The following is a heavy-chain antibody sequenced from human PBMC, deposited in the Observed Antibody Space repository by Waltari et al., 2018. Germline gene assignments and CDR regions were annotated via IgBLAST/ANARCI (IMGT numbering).Heavy chain of an antibody. J-gene: IGHJ4*02. CDR3: ARGLDYYDSSGYFYYFDY. Sequence: QVQLVQSGAEVKKPGASVKVSCKASGYTFTSYAITWLRQATGQGLEWMGWMNPNSGNTGYAQKFQGRVTMTRNTSISTAYMELSSLRSEDTAVYYCARGLDYYDSSGYFYYFDYWGQGTLVTVSS. CDR1: GYTFTSYA. CDR2: MNPNSGNT. V-gene: IGHV1-8*01. D-gene: IGHD3-22*01.